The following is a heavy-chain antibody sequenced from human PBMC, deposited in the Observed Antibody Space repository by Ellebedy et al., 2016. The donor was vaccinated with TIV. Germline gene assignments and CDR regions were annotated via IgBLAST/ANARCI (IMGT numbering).Heavy chain of an antibody. CDR3: AREGAYGDYSHVSFPFDP. Sequence: GESLKISCAASGFSFRSYWMSWVRQAPGKGLEWVASIYQDGSEKFYADSVKGRFTISRDKAKNSLYLQMNSLRVEDTAVYFCAREGAYGDYSHVSFPFDPWGQGTLVIVSS. D-gene: IGHD4-17*01. CDR2: IYQDGSEK. V-gene: IGHV3-7*01. CDR1: GFSFRSYW. J-gene: IGHJ5*02.